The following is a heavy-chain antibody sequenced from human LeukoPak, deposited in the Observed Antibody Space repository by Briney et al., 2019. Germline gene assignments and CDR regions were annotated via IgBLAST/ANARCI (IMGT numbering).Heavy chain of an antibody. D-gene: IGHD6-13*01. Sequence: PSETLSLTCAVYGGSFSGYYWSWIRQPPGKGLEWIGEINHSGSTNYNPSLKSRVTISVDTSKNQFSLKLSSVTAADTAVYYCARRGGYSSSWYPTYYYYYMDVWGKGTTVTISS. CDR2: INHSGST. CDR3: ARRGGYSSSWYPTYYYYYMDV. J-gene: IGHJ6*03. CDR1: GGSFSGYY. V-gene: IGHV4-34*01.